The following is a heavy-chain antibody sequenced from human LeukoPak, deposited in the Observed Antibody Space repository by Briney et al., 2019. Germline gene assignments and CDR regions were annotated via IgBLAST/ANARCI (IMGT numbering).Heavy chain of an antibody. V-gene: IGHV4-59*07. CDR3: ARSSGPSRSLDY. D-gene: IGHD1-26*01. CDR1: GGSISSYY. CDR2: IYYSGTT. J-gene: IGHJ4*02. Sequence: SDTLSLTCTVSGGSISSYYWSWIRQPPGKGLEWIGYIYYSGTTDYNPSLKSRVTISVDTSNNQFSLKVSSVTAADTAVYYCARSSGPSRSLDYWAQEPLVPVSP.